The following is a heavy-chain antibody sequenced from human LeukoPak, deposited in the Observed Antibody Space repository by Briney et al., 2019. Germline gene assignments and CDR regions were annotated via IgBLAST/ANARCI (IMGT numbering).Heavy chain of an antibody. J-gene: IGHJ6*02. V-gene: IGHV4-34*01. CDR1: GGSFSGYY. D-gene: IGHD3-10*01. CDR2: INHSGST. CDR3: ARHNYYGSGSYLYYYYGMDV. Sequence: PSETLSLTCAVYGGSFSGYYWSWVRQPPGKGLEWIGEINHSGSTNYNPSLKSRVTISVDTSKNQFSLKLSSVTAADTAVYYCARHNYYGSGSYLYYYYGMDVWGQGTTVTVSS.